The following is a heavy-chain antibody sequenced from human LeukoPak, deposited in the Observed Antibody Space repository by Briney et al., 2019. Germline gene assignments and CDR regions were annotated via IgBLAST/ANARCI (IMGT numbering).Heavy chain of an antibody. CDR2: RYHGGRT. J-gene: IGHJ6*04. CDR1: GYSISSGYY. Sequence: PSETLSLTCSVSGYSISSGYYWGWIRQPPGKGLEWIGNRYHGGRTDYNPSVKGRFTISVDTSKNQLSLKVRSVTAADTAVYYCARHAAKLSSMDVWGKGTPVTVSS. V-gene: IGHV4-38-2*02. CDR3: ARHAAKLSSMDV. D-gene: IGHD6-25*01.